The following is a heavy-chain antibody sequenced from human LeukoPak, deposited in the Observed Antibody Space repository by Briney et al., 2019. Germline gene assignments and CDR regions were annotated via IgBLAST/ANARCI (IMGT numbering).Heavy chain of an antibody. CDR2: VSAYNGNT. CDR1: GYTFTGYY. V-gene: IGHV1-18*04. J-gene: IGHJ4*02. Sequence: ASVKVSCKASGYTFTGYYMHWVRQAPGQGLEWMGWVSAYNGNTNYAQKLQGRVTMTTDTSTSTAYMELRSLRSDDTAVYYCARVPYHCSSTSCYRAYGYYFDYWGQGTLVTVSS. D-gene: IGHD2-2*01. CDR3: ARVPYHCSSTSCYRAYGYYFDY.